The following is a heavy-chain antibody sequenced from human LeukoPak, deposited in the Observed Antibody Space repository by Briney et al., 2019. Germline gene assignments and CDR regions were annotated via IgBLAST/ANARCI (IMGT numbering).Heavy chain of an antibody. D-gene: IGHD2-2*01. CDR3: ARAWNIVVVPAAPWGFDP. V-gene: IGHV1-69*13. CDR1: GGTFSSYA. J-gene: IGHJ5*02. Sequence: SVKVSCKASGGTFSSYAISWVRQAPGQGLEWMGGIIPIFGTANYAQKFQGGVTITADESTSTAYMELSSLRSEDTAVYYCARAWNIVVVPAAPWGFDPWGQGTLVTVSS. CDR2: IIPIFGTA.